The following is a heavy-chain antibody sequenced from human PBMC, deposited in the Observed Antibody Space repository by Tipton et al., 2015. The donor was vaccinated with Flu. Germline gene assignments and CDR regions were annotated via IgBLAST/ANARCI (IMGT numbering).Heavy chain of an antibody. Sequence: TLSLTCTVSGGSISSSSYYWGWIHQPPGKGLEWIGSIYYSGSTYYNPSLKSRVTISVDTSKNQFSLKLSSVTAADTAVYYCARYGGPLWFRELVGWFDPWGQGTLVTVSS. CDR1: GGSISSSSYY. V-gene: IGHV4-39*07. CDR2: IYYSGST. CDR3: ARYGGPLWFRELVGWFDP. J-gene: IGHJ5*02. D-gene: IGHD3-10*01.